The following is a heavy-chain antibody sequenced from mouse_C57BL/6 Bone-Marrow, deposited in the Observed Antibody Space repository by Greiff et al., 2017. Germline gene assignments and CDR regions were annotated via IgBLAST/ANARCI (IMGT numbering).Heavy chain of an antibody. J-gene: IGHJ2*01. D-gene: IGHD2-4*01. CDR2: IYPGSGST. Sequence: VQLQQPGAELVKPGASVKMSCKASGYTFTSYWITWVKQRPGQGLDWIGDIYPGSGSTNYNEKFKSKATLTVDTSSSTAYMQLSSLTSEDSAVYYCSRRGDDYDEGDYWGQGTTLTVSS. CDR3: SRRGDDYDEGDY. CDR1: GYTFTSYW. V-gene: IGHV1-55*01.